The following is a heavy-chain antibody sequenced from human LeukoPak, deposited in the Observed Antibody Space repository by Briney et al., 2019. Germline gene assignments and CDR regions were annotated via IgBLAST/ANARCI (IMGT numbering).Heavy chain of an antibody. CDR1: GGSISSSSYY. CDR2: IYYSGST. CDR3: ARAEVVGAHLRSGYFQH. J-gene: IGHJ1*01. Sequence: SETLSLTCTVSGGSISSSSYYWGWIRQPPGKGLEWIGSIYYSGSTYYNPSLKSRVTISVDKSKNQFSLNVSSVTAADTAVYYCARAEVVGAHLRSGYFQHWGQGTLVIVSS. D-gene: IGHD1-26*01. V-gene: IGHV4-39*07.